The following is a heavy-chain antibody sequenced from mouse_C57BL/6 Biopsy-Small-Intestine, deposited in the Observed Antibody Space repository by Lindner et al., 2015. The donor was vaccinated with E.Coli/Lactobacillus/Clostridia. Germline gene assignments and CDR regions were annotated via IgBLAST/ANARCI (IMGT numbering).Heavy chain of an antibody. CDR1: GYTFTDYY. D-gene: IGHD2-4*01. CDR2: IYPGSGNT. CDR3: ARGNDYDEGFAY. Sequence: VQLQESGPELVKPGASVKISCKASGYTFTDYYINWVNQGPGQGLEWIGWIYPGSGNTKYNEKFKGKTTLTVDKSSSTAYMQLNSLTSEDSAVHYCARGNDYDEGFAYWGQGTLVTVSA. J-gene: IGHJ3*01. V-gene: IGHV1-84*01.